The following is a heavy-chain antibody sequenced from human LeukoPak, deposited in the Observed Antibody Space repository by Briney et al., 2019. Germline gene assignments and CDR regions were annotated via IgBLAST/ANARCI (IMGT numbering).Heavy chain of an antibody. D-gene: IGHD3-22*01. V-gene: IGHV4-39*01. CDR1: GGSISSSSYY. Sequence: SETLSLTCTVSGGSISSSSYYWGWIRQPPGKGLEWIGSIYYSGSTSYNPSLTSRVTMSVDTSNDQFSLMLSSVTAADTAVYYSARHLVSKYGYASTGRGLNWFDPWGQGTLVTVSS. J-gene: IGHJ5*02. CDR2: IYYSGST. CDR3: ARHLVSKYGYASTGRGLNWFDP.